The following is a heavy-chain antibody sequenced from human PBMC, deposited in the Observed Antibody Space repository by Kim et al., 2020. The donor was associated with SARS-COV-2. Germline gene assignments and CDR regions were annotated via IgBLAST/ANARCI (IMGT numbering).Heavy chain of an antibody. Sequence: GRTNSNPSLRSRVTISLHTSKNQFSLRLNSVTAADTAVYYCARGIARFDPWGQGALVTVSS. J-gene: IGHJ5*02. CDR2: GRT. CDR3: ARGIARFDP. V-gene: IGHV4-59*09. D-gene: IGHD6-13*01.